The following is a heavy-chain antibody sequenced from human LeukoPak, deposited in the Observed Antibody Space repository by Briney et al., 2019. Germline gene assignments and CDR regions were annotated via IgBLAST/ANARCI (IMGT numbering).Heavy chain of an antibody. CDR1: GFTFSSYG. Sequence: GRSLRLSCAASGFTFSSYGMHWVRQAPGKGLEWVAVIWYDGSNKYYADSVKGRFTISRDNSKNTLYLQMNSLRVEDTAVYYCTRDYYGSGSYYENWGQGTLVTVSS. CDR2: IWYDGSNK. D-gene: IGHD3-10*01. J-gene: IGHJ4*02. V-gene: IGHV3-33*01. CDR3: TRDYYGSGSYYEN.